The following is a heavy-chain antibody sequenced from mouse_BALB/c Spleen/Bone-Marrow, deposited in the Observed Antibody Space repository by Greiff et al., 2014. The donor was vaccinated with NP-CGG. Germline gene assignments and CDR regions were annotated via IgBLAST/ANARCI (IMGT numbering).Heavy chain of an antibody. CDR2: ILPGSGST. CDR3: ASRYDAMDY. V-gene: IGHV1-9*01. J-gene: IGHJ4*01. Sequence: QVQLQQSGAELMKPGASVKISCKATGYIFSSYWIEWVKQRPGHGLEWIGEILPGSGSTDYNEEFKGKATFTADTSSNTAYIQLSSLTSQDSAVYYCASRYDAMDYWGQGTSVTVSS. CDR1: GYIFSSYW.